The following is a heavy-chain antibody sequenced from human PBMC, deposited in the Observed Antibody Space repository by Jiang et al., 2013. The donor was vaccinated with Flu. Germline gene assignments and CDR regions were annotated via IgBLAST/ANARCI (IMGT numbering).Heavy chain of an antibody. CDR3: ARESGSVEAATFGFYFDY. CDR1: GASISSGGYY. D-gene: IGHD5-24*01. CDR2: IHDSGST. Sequence: PGLVKPSQTLSLTCTVSGASISSGGYYWSWIRQHPGKGLEWIGYIHDSGSTYYNPSLKSRITISRDTSKSQFSLKVTSVTAADTAVYFCARESGSVEAATFGFYFDYWGQ. V-gene: IGHV4-31*03. J-gene: IGHJ4*02.